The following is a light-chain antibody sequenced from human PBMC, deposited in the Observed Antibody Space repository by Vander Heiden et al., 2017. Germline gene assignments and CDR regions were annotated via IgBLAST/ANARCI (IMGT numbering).Light chain of an antibody. Sequence: QSVLTQPPSASGTPGQRVTTSCSGSSSNIGSNTVNGYQQLPGTAPKLLIYTNNQRPSGVPDRSSGSKSGTSASLAISGLQSEDEADYYCAAWDDSLNVHYVFGTGTKVTVL. CDR3: AAWDDSLNVHYV. J-gene: IGLJ1*01. CDR2: TNN. V-gene: IGLV1-44*01. CDR1: SSNIGSNT.